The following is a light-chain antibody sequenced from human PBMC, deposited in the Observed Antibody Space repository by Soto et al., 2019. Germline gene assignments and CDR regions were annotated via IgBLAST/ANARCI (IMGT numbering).Light chain of an antibody. V-gene: IGKV1-5*03. CDR2: KAS. J-gene: IGKJ1*01. CDR1: QTISSW. Sequence: DMQMTQSPSTLAASVGDRVTITCRASQTISSWMAWYQHKPGKDPKLLIYKASTLESGVPSRFSGSGSGTEFTLTISSLQPDDFATYFCQQYRTFGKGTKVEL. CDR3: QQYRT.